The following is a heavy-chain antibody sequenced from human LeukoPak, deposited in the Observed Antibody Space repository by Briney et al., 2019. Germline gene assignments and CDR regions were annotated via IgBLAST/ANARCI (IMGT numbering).Heavy chain of an antibody. Sequence: ASETLSLTCTVSGGSISSSSYYWGWIRQPPGKGLEWIGSIYYGGSTYYNPSLKSRVTISVDTSKNQFSLKLSSVTAADTAVYYCARDPGNGCSSGWYDYWGQGTLVTVSS. CDR3: ARDPGNGCSSGWYDY. CDR1: GGSISSSSYY. J-gene: IGHJ4*02. V-gene: IGHV4-39*07. CDR2: IYYGGST. D-gene: IGHD6-19*01.